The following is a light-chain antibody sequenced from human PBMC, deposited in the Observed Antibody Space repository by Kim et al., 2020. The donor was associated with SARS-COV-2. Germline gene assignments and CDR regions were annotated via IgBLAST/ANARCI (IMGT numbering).Light chain of an antibody. Sequence: DIQMTQSPSSLSASLGDRVTITCRASQSIGTHLNWFQQKPGKTPNLLIYTTTNLQSGVPSRFSGSGSGTDFTLTINSLQPEDFATYYCQQSYSVPWTFGQGTKVESK. CDR3: QQSYSVPWT. V-gene: IGKV1-39*01. CDR2: TTT. J-gene: IGKJ1*01. CDR1: QSIGTH.